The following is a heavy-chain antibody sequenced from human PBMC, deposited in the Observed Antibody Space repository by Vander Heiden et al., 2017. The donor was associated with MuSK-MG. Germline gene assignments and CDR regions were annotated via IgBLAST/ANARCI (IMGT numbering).Heavy chain of an antibody. CDR3: VRGNSGYNRGRFDY. CDR1: GYNFGTNW. Sequence: EVQLVQSGAEVKKPGESLKISCKGSGYNFGTNWIGWVRQMPGKGLEWMGIIYPGDSDTRYSPSFQGQVTISADRSITTAYLQWSSLQASDTAMYYCVRGNSGYNRGRFDYWGQGTLVTVSS. J-gene: IGHJ4*02. V-gene: IGHV5-51*01. CDR2: IYPGDSDT. D-gene: IGHD3-3*01.